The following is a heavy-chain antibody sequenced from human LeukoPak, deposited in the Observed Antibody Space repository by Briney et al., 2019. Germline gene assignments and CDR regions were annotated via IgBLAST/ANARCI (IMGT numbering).Heavy chain of an antibody. J-gene: IGHJ5*02. Sequence: ASVKVSCKVSGYTLTELSMHWVRQAPGKGLEWMGGFDPEDGETIYAQKFQGRVTMTEDTSTDTAYMELRSLRSDDTAVYYCASITGTTDSTINWFDPWGQGTLVTVSS. CDR2: FDPEDGET. CDR1: GYTLTELS. D-gene: IGHD1-20*01. CDR3: ASITGTTDSTINWFDP. V-gene: IGHV1-24*01.